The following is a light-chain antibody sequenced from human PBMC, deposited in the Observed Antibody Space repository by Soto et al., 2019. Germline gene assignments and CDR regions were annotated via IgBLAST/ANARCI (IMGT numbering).Light chain of an antibody. Sequence: QSALTQSASVSGSPGQSITISCTGTSSDVGGYIYVSWYQQHPSKAPKLMIYDVSYRASGASNRFSGSESGNSASLTISGLQAEDEGDYYCSSYTSSNTVIFGGGTKLTVL. V-gene: IGLV2-14*03. J-gene: IGLJ2*01. CDR2: DVS. CDR1: SSDVGGYIY. CDR3: SSYTSSNTVI.